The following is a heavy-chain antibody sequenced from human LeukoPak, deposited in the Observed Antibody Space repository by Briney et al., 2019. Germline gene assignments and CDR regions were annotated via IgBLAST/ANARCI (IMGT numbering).Heavy chain of an antibody. V-gene: IGHV7-4-1*02. D-gene: IGHD6-19*01. CDR1: GYTFTSYD. CDR3: ARDPYAPPSSDLQRFDS. CDR2: ITTSTGNP. J-gene: IGHJ5*01. Sequence: ASVKVSCKASGYTFTSYDFNWVRQAPGQGLEWMGWITTSTGNPTYAQGFTGRFVFSSDTSVSTAYLQISSLRAEDTAVYYCARDPYAPPSSDLQRFDSWGQGTLVTVSS.